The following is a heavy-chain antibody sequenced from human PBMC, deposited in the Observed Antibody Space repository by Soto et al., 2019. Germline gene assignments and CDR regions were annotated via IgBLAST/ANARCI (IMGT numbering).Heavy chain of an antibody. CDR2: INPSGGST. Sequence: ASVKVSCKASGYTFTSYYMHWVRQAPGQGLEWMGIINPSGGSTSYAQKFQGRVTMTRDTSTSTVYMELSSLRSEDTAVYYCARDLDIVATIAGYAFDIWGQGTMVTVSS. CDR3: ARDLDIVATIAGYAFDI. V-gene: IGHV1-46*03. J-gene: IGHJ3*02. CDR1: GYTFTSYY. D-gene: IGHD5-12*01.